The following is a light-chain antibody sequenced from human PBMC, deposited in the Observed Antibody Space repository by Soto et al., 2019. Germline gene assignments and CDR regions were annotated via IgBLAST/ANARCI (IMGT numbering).Light chain of an antibody. V-gene: IGKV1-12*01. CDR2: IAS. CDR3: QQSKTFPLT. CDR1: QDINSW. J-gene: IGKJ4*01. Sequence: DIQMTQSPSSVSASVGDRVTITCRASQDINSWLTWYQQKPGKAPKVLIYIASRLQSGVPSRFSGRGSGTDFSLTISNLQPEDFATYFCQQSKTFPLTFVGGTNVDIK.